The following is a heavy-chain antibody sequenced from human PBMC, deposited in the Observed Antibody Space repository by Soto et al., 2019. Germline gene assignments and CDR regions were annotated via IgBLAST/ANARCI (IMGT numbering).Heavy chain of an antibody. CDR2: ISGGSRTV. D-gene: IGHD3-10*01. CDR1: GFTFSSYS. CDR3: ARFQYGCCDFDY. J-gene: IGHJ4*02. Sequence: EVQLVESGGGLVQPGGSLRLSCAASGFTFSSYSMNWVRQAPGKGLEWVSYISGGSRTVYYAASVKGRFTISRDNVKNSLLLQINSLIDDYTAVYYCARFQYGCCDFDYLFQCTLVTVSS. V-gene: IGHV3-48*02.